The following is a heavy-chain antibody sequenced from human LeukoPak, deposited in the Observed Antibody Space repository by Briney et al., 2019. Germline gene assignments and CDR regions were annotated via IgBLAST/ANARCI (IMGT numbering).Heavy chain of an antibody. V-gene: IGHV4-4*07. D-gene: IGHD3-9*01. CDR3: ARGDILTGYYLY. CDR1: GGSISSFY. CDR2: IYTSGST. J-gene: IGHJ4*02. Sequence: SETLSLTCTVSGGSISSFYWSWIRQPAGKGLEWIGRIYTSGSTNYNPSLKSRVTMSVDTSKNQFSLKLSSVTAADTAVYYCARGDILTGYYLYWGQGTLVTVSS.